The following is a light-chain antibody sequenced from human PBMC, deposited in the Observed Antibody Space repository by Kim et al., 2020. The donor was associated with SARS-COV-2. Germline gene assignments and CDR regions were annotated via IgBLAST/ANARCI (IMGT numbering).Light chain of an antibody. Sequence: QGVTISWSGSSSNIGSNTVNWYQQRPGTAPKLLIYSNSQRPSGVPDRFSGSKSGTSASLAISGLQSEDEAEYFCAAWDNSLNGRYVFGSGTKVTVL. J-gene: IGLJ1*01. CDR1: SSNIGSNT. CDR3: AAWDNSLNGRYV. CDR2: SNS. V-gene: IGLV1-44*01.